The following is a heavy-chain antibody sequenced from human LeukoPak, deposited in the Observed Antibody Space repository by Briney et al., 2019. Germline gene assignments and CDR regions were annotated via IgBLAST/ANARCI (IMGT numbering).Heavy chain of an antibody. CDR3: AGSLRYYYDSSGYYEPRDY. CDR1: GFTFSSIS. Sequence: GGSLTPSCAPSGFTFSSISMNWVRQPPGKGLEWVSSISSSSSYIYYADSVKGRFTISRDNAKNSLYLQMNSLRAEDTAVYYCAGSLRYYYDSSGYYEPRDYWGQGTLVTVSS. V-gene: IGHV3-21*01. CDR2: ISSSSSYI. J-gene: IGHJ4*02. D-gene: IGHD3-22*01.